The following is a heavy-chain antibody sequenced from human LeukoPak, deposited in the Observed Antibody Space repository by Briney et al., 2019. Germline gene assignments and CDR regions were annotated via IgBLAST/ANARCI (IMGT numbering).Heavy chain of an antibody. CDR2: IYYSGST. V-gene: IGHV4-39*01. Sequence: SETPSLTCTVSGGSISSSSYYWGWIRQPPGKGLEWIGSIYYSGSTYYNPSLKSRVTISVDTSKNQFSLKLSSVTAADTAVYYCARCFRGVIDYWGQGTLVTVSS. CDR1: GGSISSSSYY. CDR3: ARCFRGVIDY. D-gene: IGHD3-10*01. J-gene: IGHJ4*02.